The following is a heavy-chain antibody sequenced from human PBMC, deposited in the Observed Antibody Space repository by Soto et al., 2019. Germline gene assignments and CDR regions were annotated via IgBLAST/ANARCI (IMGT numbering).Heavy chain of an antibody. CDR3: AREGKVVPAAVYYFDY. V-gene: IGHV4-39*02. Sequence: QLQLQESGPGLVKPSETLSLTCTVSGGSISSSSYYWGWIRQPPGKGLEWIGSIYYSGSTYYNPSLKSRVTISVDTSKNQFSLKLSSVTAADTAVHYCAREGKVVPAAVYYFDYWGQGTLVTVSS. D-gene: IGHD2-2*01. J-gene: IGHJ4*02. CDR2: IYYSGST. CDR1: GGSISSSSYY.